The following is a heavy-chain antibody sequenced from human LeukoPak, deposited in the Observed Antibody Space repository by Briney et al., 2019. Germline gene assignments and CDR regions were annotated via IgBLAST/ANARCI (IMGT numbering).Heavy chain of an antibody. Sequence: ASVKVSCKASGSTFTDYNMHWVQQAPRQGLEWMGWINPSSGGTNYAQKFQGRVTMTRDTSISTVYMELSRLRSDDTAVYYCARDPSNYYLYYMDVWGKRTTVTVSS. CDR3: ARDPSNYYLYYMDV. J-gene: IGHJ6*03. CDR2: INPSSGGT. CDR1: GSTFTDYN. V-gene: IGHV1-2*02.